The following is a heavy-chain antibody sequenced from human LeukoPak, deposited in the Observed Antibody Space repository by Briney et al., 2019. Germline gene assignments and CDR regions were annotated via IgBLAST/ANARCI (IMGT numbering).Heavy chain of an antibody. CDR1: GFTFSSYW. V-gene: IGHV3-7*01. CDR2: INQDGSGE. Sequence: GGSLRLSCAASGFTFSSYWMSWVRQAPGKGLEWVANINQDGSGEYYVDSVKGRFTISRDNAKNSPFLQMNSLRAEDTAIYYCARAGPYQLPPRPVDYWGQGTLVTVSS. CDR3: ARAGPYQLPPRPVDY. D-gene: IGHD2-2*01. J-gene: IGHJ4*02.